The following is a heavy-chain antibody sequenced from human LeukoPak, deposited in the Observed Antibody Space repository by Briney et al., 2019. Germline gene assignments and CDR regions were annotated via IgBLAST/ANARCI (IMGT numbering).Heavy chain of an antibody. Sequence: PGGSLRLSCEVSGFTFSRMTWVRQAPGKGLEWVASINEDGSEIHCVDSVKGRFTISRDNAKDSLYLQMNSLTAEDTAMYYCVRAYHPGGWFDPWGQGTLVTVSS. CDR1: GFTFSR. CDR3: VRAYHPGGWFDP. CDR2: INEDGSEI. V-gene: IGHV3-7*04. D-gene: IGHD2-21*01. J-gene: IGHJ5*02.